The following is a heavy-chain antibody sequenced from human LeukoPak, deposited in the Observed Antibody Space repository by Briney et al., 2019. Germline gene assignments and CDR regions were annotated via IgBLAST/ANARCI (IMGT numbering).Heavy chain of an antibody. CDR2: ISYDGSNK. CDR3: ARDRYSLYYFDY. CDR1: GFTFYNYW. V-gene: IGHV3-30-3*01. Sequence: GGSLRLSCAASGFTFYNYWMTWVRQAPGKGLEWVAVISYDGSNKYYADSVKDRFTISRDNSKNTLYLQMNSLRAEDTAVYYCARDRYSLYYFDYWGQGTLVTVSS. D-gene: IGHD1-26*01. J-gene: IGHJ4*02.